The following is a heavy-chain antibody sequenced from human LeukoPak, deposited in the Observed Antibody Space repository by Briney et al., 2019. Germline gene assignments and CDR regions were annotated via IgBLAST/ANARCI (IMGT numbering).Heavy chain of an antibody. CDR2: ISAYNGNT. V-gene: IGHV1-18*01. D-gene: IGHD6-13*01. CDR3: ATDMAAAGPNAFDY. CDR1: GYTFTSYG. Sequence: ASVEVSCKASGYTFTSYGISWVRQAPGQGLEWMGWISAYNGNTNYAQKLQGRVTMTTDTSTSTAYMELRSLRSDDTAVYYCATDMAAAGPNAFDYWGQGTLVTVSS. J-gene: IGHJ4*02.